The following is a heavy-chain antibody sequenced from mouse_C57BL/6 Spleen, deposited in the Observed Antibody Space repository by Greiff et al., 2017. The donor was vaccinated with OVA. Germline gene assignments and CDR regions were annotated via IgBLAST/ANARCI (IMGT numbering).Heavy chain of an antibody. V-gene: IGHV1-82*01. J-gene: IGHJ1*03. D-gene: IGHD1-1*01. CDR3: ATTYYGSSYGYFDV. CDR1: GYAFSSSW. Sequence: VQLQQSGPELVKPGASVKISCKASGYAFSSSWMNWVKQRPGKGLEWIGRIYPGDGDTNYNGKFKGKATLTADKSSSTAYMQRSSLTSEDSAVYFCATTYYGSSYGYFDVWGTGTTVTVSS. CDR2: IYPGDGDT.